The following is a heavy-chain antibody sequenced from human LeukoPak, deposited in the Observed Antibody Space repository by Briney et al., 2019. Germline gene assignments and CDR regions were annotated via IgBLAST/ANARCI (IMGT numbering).Heavy chain of an antibody. V-gene: IGHV1-46*01. D-gene: IGHD1-1*01. CDR1: GYTFSTYY. Sequence: ASVKVSCKASGYTFSTYYMHWVRQAPGQGLEWMGIINPSGGSTNYAQKFQGRITMTTDTSASTVYMELSSLRSEDTAVYYCASGYNWNDEYYYMDVWGKGTTVTISS. J-gene: IGHJ6*03. CDR3: ASGYNWNDEYYYMDV. CDR2: INPSGGST.